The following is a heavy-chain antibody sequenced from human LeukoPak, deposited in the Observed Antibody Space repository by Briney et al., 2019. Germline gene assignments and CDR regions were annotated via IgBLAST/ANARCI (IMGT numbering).Heavy chain of an antibody. J-gene: IGHJ6*03. CDR2: IIPILGIA. Sequence: ASVKVSCKASGGTFSSYTISWVRQAPGQGLEWMGRIIPILGIANYAQKFQGRVTITADKSTSTAYMEPSSLRSEDTAVYYCATYSNYVYYYYYYMDVWGKGTTVTVSS. CDR3: ATYSNYVYYYYYYMDV. V-gene: IGHV1-69*02. CDR1: GGTFSSYT. D-gene: IGHD4-11*01.